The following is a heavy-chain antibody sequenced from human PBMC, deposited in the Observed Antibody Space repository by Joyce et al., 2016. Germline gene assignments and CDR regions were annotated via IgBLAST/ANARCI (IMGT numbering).Heavy chain of an antibody. CDR3: ASVGYNSGWYYFDF. CDR1: GGSFSGYY. V-gene: IGHV4-34*01. Sequence: QVQLQQWGAGLLKPSETLSLTCAIYGGSFSGYYWRWIRQPPGKGLEWIGEINHTGSTHYNPSLKTRVTTSIDTAKNQFSLKLISVTAADTAVYYCASVGYNSGWYYFDFWGQGTLVTVSS. J-gene: IGHJ4*02. D-gene: IGHD6-19*01. CDR2: INHTGST.